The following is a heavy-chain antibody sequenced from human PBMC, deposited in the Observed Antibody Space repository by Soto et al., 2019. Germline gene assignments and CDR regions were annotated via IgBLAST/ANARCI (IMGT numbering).Heavy chain of an antibody. V-gene: IGHV3-7*01. J-gene: IGHJ5*02. CDR1: GFTCSSYW. Sequence: GSLRLSCAASGFTCSSYWMSWVRQAPGKGLEWVANIKQDGSEKYYVDSVKGRFTISRDNAKNSLYLQMNSLRAEDTAVYYCARSRGDSSGRFDPWGQGTLVTVSS. CDR3: ARSRGDSSGRFDP. D-gene: IGHD3-22*01. CDR2: IKQDGSEK.